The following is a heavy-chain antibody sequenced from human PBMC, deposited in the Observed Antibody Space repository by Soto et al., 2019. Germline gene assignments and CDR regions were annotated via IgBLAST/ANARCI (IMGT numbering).Heavy chain of an antibody. CDR3: VRRVSGNYDY. Sequence: EVQLAESGGDMVQPGGSLRLSCVASGFTFSSYDMHWVRQAPGKGLEYVSSISSNGGTTYYGNSVKGRFTISRDNPKNTLYLQMGSLRAEDMAVYYCVRRVSGNYDYWGQGTLVTVSS. CDR1: GFTFSSYD. J-gene: IGHJ4*02. D-gene: IGHD1-7*01. CDR2: ISSNGGTT. V-gene: IGHV3-64*01.